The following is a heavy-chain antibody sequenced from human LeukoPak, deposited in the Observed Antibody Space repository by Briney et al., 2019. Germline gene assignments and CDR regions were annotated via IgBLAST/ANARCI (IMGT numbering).Heavy chain of an antibody. D-gene: IGHD2-2*01. CDR3: ARSEPYCSSTSCYLNYYYYYGMDV. CDR1: GGSISSYY. V-gene: IGHV4-59*08. Sequence: PSETLSLTCTVSGGSISSYYWSWIRQPPGKGLEWIGYIYYSGSTNYNPSLKSRVTISVDTSKNQFSLKLSSVTAADTAVYYCARSEPYCSSTSCYLNYYYYYGMDVWGQGTTVTVYS. CDR2: IYYSGST. J-gene: IGHJ6*02.